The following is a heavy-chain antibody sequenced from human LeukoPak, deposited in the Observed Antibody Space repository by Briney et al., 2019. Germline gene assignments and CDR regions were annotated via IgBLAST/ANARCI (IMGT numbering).Heavy chain of an antibody. CDR3: ARLGFLEWLSANWFDP. J-gene: IGHJ5*02. Sequence: SGPTLVNPTQTLTLTCTFSGFSLSTSGVGVGWIRQPPGKALEWLALIYWNDDKRYSPSLKSRLTITKDTSKNQVVLTMTDMDPVDTATYYCARLGFLEWLSANWFDPWGQGTLVTVSS. CDR2: IYWNDDK. V-gene: IGHV2-5*01. CDR1: GFSLSTSGVG. D-gene: IGHD3-3*01.